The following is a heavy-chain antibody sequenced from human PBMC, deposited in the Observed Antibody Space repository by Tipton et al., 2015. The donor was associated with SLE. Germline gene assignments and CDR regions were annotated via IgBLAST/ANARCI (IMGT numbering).Heavy chain of an antibody. J-gene: IGHJ3*02. D-gene: IGHD3-22*01. CDR3: ARTLIDSSGYYYGDAFDI. CDR1: GGSFSGYY. CDR2: IYYSGST. Sequence: TLSLTCAVYGGSFSGYYWSWIRQPPGKGLEWIGYIYYSGSTNYNPSLKSRVTISVDTSKNQFSLKLSSVTAADTAVYYCARTLIDSSGYYYGDAFDIWGQGTMVTVSS. V-gene: IGHV4-59*08.